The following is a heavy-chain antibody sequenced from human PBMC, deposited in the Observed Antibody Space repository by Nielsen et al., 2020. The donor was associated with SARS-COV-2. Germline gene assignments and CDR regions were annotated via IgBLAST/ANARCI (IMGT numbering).Heavy chain of an antibody. Sequence: GESLKISCKGSGYSFTSYWIGWVRQMPGKGLEWMGIIYPGDSDTRYSPSFQGQVTISADKSISTAYLQWSSLKASDTAMYYCARQGRTGSSWYYFDYWGQGTLATVSS. CDR3: ARQGRTGSSWYYFDY. CDR1: GYSFTSYW. D-gene: IGHD6-13*01. CDR2: IYPGDSDT. J-gene: IGHJ4*02. V-gene: IGHV5-51*01.